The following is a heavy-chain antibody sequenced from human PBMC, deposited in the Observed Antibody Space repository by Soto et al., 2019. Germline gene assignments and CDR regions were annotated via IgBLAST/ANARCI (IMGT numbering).Heavy chain of an antibody. CDR3: AGLEWLLSYGMDV. CDR2: IYYSGST. Sequence: QVQLQESGPGLVKPSQTLSLTCTVSGGSISSGGYYWSWIRQHPGKGLEWIGYIYYSGSTYYTPSLKSRVTISVDTSKNQFSLKLSSVTAADTAVYYCAGLEWLLSYGMDVWGQGTTVTVSS. J-gene: IGHJ6*02. V-gene: IGHV4-31*03. D-gene: IGHD3-3*01. CDR1: GGSISSGGYY.